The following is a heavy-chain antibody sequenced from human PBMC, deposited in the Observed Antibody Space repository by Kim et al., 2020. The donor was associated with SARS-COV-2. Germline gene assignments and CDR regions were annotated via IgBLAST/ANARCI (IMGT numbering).Heavy chain of an antibody. CDR2: FDPEDGET. J-gene: IGHJ6*02. CDR1: GYTLTELS. V-gene: IGHV1-24*01. D-gene: IGHD1-26*01. Sequence: ASVKVSCKVSGYTLTELSMHWVRQAPGKGLEWMGGFDPEDGETIYAQKFQGRVTMTEDTSTDTAYMELSSLRSEDTAVYYCATSPAIVGAPDDYYCYYGMDVWGQGTTVTVSS. CDR3: ATSPAIVGAPDDYYCYYGMDV.